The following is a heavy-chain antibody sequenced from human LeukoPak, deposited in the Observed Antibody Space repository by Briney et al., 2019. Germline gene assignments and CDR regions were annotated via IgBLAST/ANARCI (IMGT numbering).Heavy chain of an antibody. J-gene: IGHJ6*04. D-gene: IGHD3-10*01. CDR3: ASRAYYYGSGRTYYYGMDV. CDR1: GGSFSGYY. V-gene: IGHV4-34*01. Sequence: SETLSLTCAVYGGSFSGYYWNWIRQPPGKGLEWIGEINHSGSTNYNPSLKSRVTISVDTSKNQFSLKLSSVTAADTAVYHCASRAYYYGSGRTYYYGMDVWGKGTTVTVSS. CDR2: INHSGST.